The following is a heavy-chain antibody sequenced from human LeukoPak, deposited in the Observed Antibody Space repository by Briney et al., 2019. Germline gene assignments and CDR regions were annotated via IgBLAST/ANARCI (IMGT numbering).Heavy chain of an antibody. CDR1: GFTFSSYD. D-gene: IGHD6-13*01. CDR3: AREYSSSGTYGMDV. Sequence: GGSLRLSCTAPGFTFSSYDMHWVRQATGKGLEWVSAIGTAGDTYYPGSVKGRFTISRENAKNSLYLQMNSLRAGDTAVYYCAREYSSSGTYGMDVWGQGTTVTVSS. CDR2: IGTAGDT. J-gene: IGHJ6*02. V-gene: IGHV3-13*01.